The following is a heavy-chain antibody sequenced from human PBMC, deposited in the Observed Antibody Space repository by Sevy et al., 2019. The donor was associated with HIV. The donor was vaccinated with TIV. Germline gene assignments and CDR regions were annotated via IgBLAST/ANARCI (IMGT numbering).Heavy chain of an antibody. Sequence: GSLRLSCAATAFTFSSYDMHWVRQVAGKGLEWVSSIGLSDDTYFAGSVKGRFTISRDNVKNYLYLRMSSLRAGDTAVYYCARETAADAFDVWGQGTFVTVSS. CDR3: ARETAADAFDV. J-gene: IGHJ3*01. CDR1: AFTFSSYD. CDR2: IGLSDDT. D-gene: IGHD6-13*01. V-gene: IGHV3-13*01.